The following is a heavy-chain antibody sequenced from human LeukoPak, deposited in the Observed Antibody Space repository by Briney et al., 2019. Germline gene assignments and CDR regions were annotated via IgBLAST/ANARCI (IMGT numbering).Heavy chain of an antibody. CDR2: MNPNSGNT. J-gene: IGHJ3*02. Sequence: ASVKVSCKASGYTFTSYDINWVRQATGQGLEWMGWMNPNSGNTGYAQKFQGRVTITRNTSISTAYMELNSLRAEDTAVYYCALQGDIVVVPAAPPSAFDIWGQRTMVTVSS. CDR1: GYTFTSYD. V-gene: IGHV1-8*03. D-gene: IGHD2-2*01. CDR3: ALQGDIVVVPAAPPSAFDI.